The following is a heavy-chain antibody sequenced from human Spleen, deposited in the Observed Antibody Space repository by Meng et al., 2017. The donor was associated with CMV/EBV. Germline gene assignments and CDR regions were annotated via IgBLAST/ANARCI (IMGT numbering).Heavy chain of an antibody. CDR1: GVSTTSSSYF. Sequence: SETLSLTCSVSGVSTTSSSYFWGWIRQPPGKGLEWIGSTYYSGNTYYNPSLKSRVTISLDTSKNQFSLKLTSVTAADTAVYYCARDWGSSPFYFYGMDVWGQGTTVTVSS. J-gene: IGHJ6*02. V-gene: IGHV4-39*07. D-gene: IGHD3-16*01. CDR3: ARDWGSSPFYFYGMDV. CDR2: TYYSGNT.